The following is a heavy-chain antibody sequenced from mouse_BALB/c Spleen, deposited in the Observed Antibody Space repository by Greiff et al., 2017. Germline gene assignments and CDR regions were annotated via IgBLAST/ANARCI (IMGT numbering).Heavy chain of an antibody. CDR3: ARRDYGNYGFAY. CDR1: GFTFSSYA. D-gene: IGHD2-1*01. V-gene: IGHV5-6-5*01. CDR2: ISSGGST. Sequence: EVKLVESGGGLVKPGGSLKLSCAASGFTFSSYAMSWVRQTPEKRLEWVASISSGGSTYYPDSVKGRFTISRDNARNILYLQMSSLRSEDTAMYYCARRDYGNYGFAYWGQGTLVTVSA. J-gene: IGHJ3*01.